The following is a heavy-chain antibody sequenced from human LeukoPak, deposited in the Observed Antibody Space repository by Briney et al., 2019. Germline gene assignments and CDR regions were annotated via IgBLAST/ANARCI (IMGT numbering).Heavy chain of an antibody. Sequence: SETLSLTCTVSGGSISSSSYYWGWIRQPPGKGLEWIGSIYYSGSTYYNPSLKSRVTISVDTSKNQFSLKLSSVTAADTAVYYCARGQPYGSYRPGEVGFDYWGQGTLVTVSS. CDR3: ARGQPYGSYRPGEVGFDY. CDR1: GGSISSSSYY. V-gene: IGHV4-39*07. D-gene: IGHD1-26*01. J-gene: IGHJ4*02. CDR2: IYYSGST.